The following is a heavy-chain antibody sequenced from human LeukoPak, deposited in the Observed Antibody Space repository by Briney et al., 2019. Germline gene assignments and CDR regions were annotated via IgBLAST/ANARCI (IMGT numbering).Heavy chain of an antibody. Sequence: ASVEVSCKASGYTFTSYGISWVRQAPGQGLEWMGWISAYNGNTNYAQKLQGRVTMTTDTSTSTAYMELRSLRSDDTAVYYCARNLVVMYYFDYWGQGTLVTVSS. V-gene: IGHV1-18*01. CDR3: ARNLVVMYYFDY. CDR1: GYTFTSYG. CDR2: ISAYNGNT. J-gene: IGHJ4*02. D-gene: IGHD2-15*01.